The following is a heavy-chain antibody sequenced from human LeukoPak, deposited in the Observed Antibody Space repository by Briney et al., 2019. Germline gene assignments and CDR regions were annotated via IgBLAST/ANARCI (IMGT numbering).Heavy chain of an antibody. CDR2: ISNVVS. CDR3: ARGFRDTAMFLDY. V-gene: IGHV3-48*03. Sequence: GGSLRLSCAVSGITFSSCEMNWVRQAPGKGLEWISCISNVVSYYADSVKGRFTISRDNAKNSLYLQMNSLTVEDTAVYYCARGFRDTAMFLDYWGQGTLVTVSS. CDR1: GITFSSCE. J-gene: IGHJ4*02. D-gene: IGHD5-18*01.